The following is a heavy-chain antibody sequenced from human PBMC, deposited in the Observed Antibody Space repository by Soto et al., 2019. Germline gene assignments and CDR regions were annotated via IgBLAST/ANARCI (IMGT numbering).Heavy chain of an antibody. CDR3: AHRLGSRGSFDY. V-gene: IGHV2-5*01. CDR2: IYWNDDK. J-gene: IGHJ4*02. CDR1: GFSLTTIGLG. Sequence: GPALVNETKTLTLTCTFSGFSLTTIGLGVGCIRQPPGKAPEWLALIYWNDDKRYSPSLQSRLTSTKDTSKNQVVLTLTNMDPVDTATYYCAHRLGSRGSFDYWGQGSLVTAS. D-gene: IGHD6-25*01.